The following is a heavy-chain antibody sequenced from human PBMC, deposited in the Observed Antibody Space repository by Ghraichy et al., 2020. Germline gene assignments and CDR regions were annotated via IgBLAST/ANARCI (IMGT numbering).Heavy chain of an antibody. J-gene: IGHJ4*02. CDR1: GFTFSSYG. D-gene: IGHD5-12*01. CDR2: IWYDGSNK. CDR3: AKEADSVATISYYFDY. Sequence: LSLTCAASGFTFSSYGMHWVRQAPGKGLEWVAVIWYDGSNKYYADSVKGRFTISRDNSKNTLYLQMNSLRAEDTAVYYCAKEADSVATISYYFDYWGQGPLVTVSS. V-gene: IGHV3-33*06.